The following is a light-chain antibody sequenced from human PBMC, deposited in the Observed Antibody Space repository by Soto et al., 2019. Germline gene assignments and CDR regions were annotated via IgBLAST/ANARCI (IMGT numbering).Light chain of an antibody. CDR3: QQRYSWPPLT. V-gene: IGKV3-11*01. Sequence: VLTQSPGTLSLSPGERASLSCRASQNVTSTYLAWYQQRPGQAPRLLIFDAFTRVTGIPARFSGSGSGTDFTLTISSLEPEDFAVYYCQQRYSWPPLTFGGGTKV. CDR2: DAF. CDR1: QNVTSTY. J-gene: IGKJ4*01.